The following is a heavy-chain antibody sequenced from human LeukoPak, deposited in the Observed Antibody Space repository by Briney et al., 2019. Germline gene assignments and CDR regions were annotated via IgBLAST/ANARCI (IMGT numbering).Heavy chain of an antibody. CDR2: ISGST. D-gene: IGHD1-26*01. V-gene: IGHV3-23*01. Sequence: GSLRLSCAASGFTFSTNAMSWVRQAPGKGLEWVSIISGSTYYTDSVKGRFTISRDNSKNTLYLQMNSLRAEDTAIYYCARNRGSGSLTQYSFDYWGQGTLVTVSS. CDR1: GFTFSTNA. CDR3: ARNRGSGSLTQYSFDY. J-gene: IGHJ4*02.